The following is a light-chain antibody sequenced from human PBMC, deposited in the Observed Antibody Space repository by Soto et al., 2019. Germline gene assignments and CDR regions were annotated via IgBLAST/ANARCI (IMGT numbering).Light chain of an antibody. V-gene: IGLV2-14*01. CDR3: NSYTSSSTYV. CDR1: TSDVGRYNY. Sequence: QSVLTQPASVSGSPGQSITISCTGTTSDVGRYNYVSWYQQHPGKAPKLIIYDVSNRPSGVSNRFSGSKSGNTASLTIPGLQAEDEADYYCNSYTSSSTYVFGTGTKVTV. CDR2: DVS. J-gene: IGLJ1*01.